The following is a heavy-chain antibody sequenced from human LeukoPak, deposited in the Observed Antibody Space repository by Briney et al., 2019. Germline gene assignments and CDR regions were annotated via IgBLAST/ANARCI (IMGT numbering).Heavy chain of an antibody. CDR1: GYSFTSYW. J-gene: IGHJ6*02. V-gene: IGHV5-51*01. D-gene: IGHD3-10*01. CDR2: IYPGDSDT. CDR3: ARTSGPPTYYYGSGYYYYGMDV. Sequence: GESLKISCKGSGYSFTSYWIGWVRQMPGKGLEWMGIIYPGDSDTRYSPSFQGQVTISADKSISTAYLQWSSLKASDTAMYYCARTSGPPTYYYGSGYYYYGMDVWGQGTTVTVSS.